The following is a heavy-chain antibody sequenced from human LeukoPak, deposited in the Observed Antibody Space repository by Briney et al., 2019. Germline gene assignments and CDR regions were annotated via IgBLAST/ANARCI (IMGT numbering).Heavy chain of an antibody. D-gene: IGHD3-22*01. V-gene: IGHV3-48*01. CDR1: GFTFSSHS. CDR3: ARGAYYYED. J-gene: IGHJ4*02. Sequence: GGSLRLSCAASGFTFSSHSMNWVRQAPGKGLEWVSYISSGSSTIYYADSVKGRFTISRDNAKNSLYLQMNSLRAEDTAVYYCARGAYYYEDWGQGTLVTVSS. CDR2: ISSGSSTI.